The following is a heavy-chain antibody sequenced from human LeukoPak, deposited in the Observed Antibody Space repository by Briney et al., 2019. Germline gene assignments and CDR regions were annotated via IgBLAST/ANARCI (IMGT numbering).Heavy chain of an antibody. CDR1: GRTFSSYA. J-gene: IGHJ6*01. CDR2: SIPIFGTA. CDR3: ARDPRKRGYSYGRPGYYGMDV. V-gene: IGHV1-69*01. D-gene: IGHD5-18*01. Sequence: GPSVKVSCKASGRTFSSYAISWVRQAPGQGLEWMGGSIPIFGTANYAQKLQDRVTITADESTRTAYMELSSLRSEDTAVYYCARDPRKRGYSYGRPGYYGMDVWGQGTTVTVSS.